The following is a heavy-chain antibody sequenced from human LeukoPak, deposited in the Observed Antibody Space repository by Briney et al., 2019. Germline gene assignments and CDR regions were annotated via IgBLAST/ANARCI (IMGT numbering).Heavy chain of an antibody. V-gene: IGHV3-23*01. CDR2: ISGAGGST. Sequence: PGGSLRLSCAASGFTFSCYAMSWVRQAPGKGLDWVSAISGAGGSTYYADPVKGRFTISRDNSKNTLYLQMDSLRAEDTAVYYCARGAAYGDGAYHFDYWGQGPLVTVSS. D-gene: IGHD4-17*01. CDR3: ARGAAYGDGAYHFDY. CDR1: GFTFSCYA. J-gene: IGHJ4*02.